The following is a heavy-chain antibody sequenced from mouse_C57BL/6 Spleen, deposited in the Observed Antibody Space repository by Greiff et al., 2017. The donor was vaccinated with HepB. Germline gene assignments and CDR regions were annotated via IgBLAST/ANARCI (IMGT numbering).Heavy chain of an antibody. CDR3: AGYGNDVYAMDY. Sequence: VQLQQSGPELVKPGASVKISCKASGYSFTGYYMNWVKQSPEKSLEWIGEITPSTGGTTYNQKFKAKATLTVNKSSSTAYMQLKSRTSEDAAVYYCAGYGNDVYAMDYWGQGTSVTVSS. CDR1: GYSFTGYY. CDR2: ITPSTGGT. D-gene: IGHD2-2*01. V-gene: IGHV1-42*01. J-gene: IGHJ4*01.